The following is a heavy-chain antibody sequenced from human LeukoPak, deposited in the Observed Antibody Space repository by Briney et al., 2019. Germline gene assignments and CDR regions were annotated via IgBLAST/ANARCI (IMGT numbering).Heavy chain of an antibody. CDR3: ARLTTIIDFDY. V-gene: IGHV4-39*01. J-gene: IGHJ4*02. CDR2: IYYSGST. D-gene: IGHD3-3*01. Sequence: SETLSLTCTVSGGSISSSSYYWGWIRQPPGKALEWIGSIYYSGSTYYNPSLKSRVTISVDTSKNQFSLKLSSVTAADTAVYYCARLTTIIDFDYWGQGTLVTVSS. CDR1: GGSISSSSYY.